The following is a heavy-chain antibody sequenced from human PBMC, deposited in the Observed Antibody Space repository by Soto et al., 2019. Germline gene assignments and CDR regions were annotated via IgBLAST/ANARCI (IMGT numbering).Heavy chain of an antibody. CDR2: ISYDGSNK. Sequence: QVQLVESGGGVVQPGRSLRLSCAASGFTFSSYGMHWVRQAPGKGLEWVAVISYDGSNKYYAESVNGRFTISRDNSKNTLYMQMNRLRAEDTAVYYCAKEGLGGGEIDYWGQGTLVTVSS. CDR3: AKEGLGGGEIDY. D-gene: IGHD2-15*01. CDR1: GFTFSSYG. J-gene: IGHJ4*02. V-gene: IGHV3-30*18.